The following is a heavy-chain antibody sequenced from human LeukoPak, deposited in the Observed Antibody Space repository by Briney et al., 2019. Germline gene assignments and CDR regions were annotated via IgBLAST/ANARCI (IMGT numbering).Heavy chain of an antibody. CDR3: AKTGMLRRVGYLDV. Sequence: GGSLRLSCVASGFIFSDYGIQWVRQAPGKGLEWVAVIAYDGNNTYYGDSVRGRFTISRDDSKKMVYLEMNSLRVEDTAVYYCAKTGMLRRVGYLDVWGKGTAVIVSS. CDR2: IAYDGNNT. CDR1: GFIFSDYG. D-gene: IGHD1-1*01. V-gene: IGHV3-30*18. J-gene: IGHJ6*04.